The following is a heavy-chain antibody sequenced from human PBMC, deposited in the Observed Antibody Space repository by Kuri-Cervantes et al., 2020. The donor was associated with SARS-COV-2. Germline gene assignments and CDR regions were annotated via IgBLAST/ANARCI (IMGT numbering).Heavy chain of an antibody. D-gene: IGHD1-7*01. V-gene: IGHV3-21*01. CDR2: ISSSSSYI. J-gene: IGHJ4*02. CDR1: GFTFSSYS. CDR3: ARMYNWNYGYLDDY. Sequence: GESLKISCAASGFTFSSYSMNWVRQAPGKGLEWVSSISSSSSYIYYADSVKGRFTISRDNAKNSLYLQMNSLRAEDKAVYYCARMYNWNYGYLDDYLGQGTLVTVSS.